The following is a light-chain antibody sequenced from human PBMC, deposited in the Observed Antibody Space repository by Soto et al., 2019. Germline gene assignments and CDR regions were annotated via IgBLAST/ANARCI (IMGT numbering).Light chain of an antibody. Sequence: EIVMTQSPATLSVSPGERATLSCRASQSVSSSYLAWYQQKPGQAPRLLTYGASSRATGIPDRFSGSGSGTDFTLTISRLEPEDFAVYYCQQYGSSPFTFGQGTRLEIK. V-gene: IGKV3-20*01. J-gene: IGKJ5*01. CDR3: QQYGSSPFT. CDR1: QSVSSSY. CDR2: GAS.